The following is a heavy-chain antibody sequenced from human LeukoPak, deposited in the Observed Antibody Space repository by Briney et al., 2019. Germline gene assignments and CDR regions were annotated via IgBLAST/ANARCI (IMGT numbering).Heavy chain of an antibody. V-gene: IGHV1-2*02. D-gene: IGHD3-16*01. CDR2: INPNSGGT. Sequence: GASVTVSFKASGYTFTGYYMHWVRQAPGQGLEWMGWINPNSGGTNYAQKFQGRVTMTRDTSIITAYMELSRLRSDDTAVYYCARDGHEDNGVMPRDYWGQGTLVTVSS. J-gene: IGHJ4*02. CDR1: GYTFTGYY. CDR3: ARDGHEDNGVMPRDY.